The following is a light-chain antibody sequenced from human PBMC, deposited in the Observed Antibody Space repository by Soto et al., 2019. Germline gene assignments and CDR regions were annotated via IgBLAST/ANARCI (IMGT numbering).Light chain of an antibody. CDR2: SAS. V-gene: IGKV1-39*01. J-gene: IGKJ5*01. Sequence: IQMTQSPSSLSASVGDRVTITCRTSQNIKTYLHWYQQKSGKAPKLLIYSASRLQSGVPSRFTGSGSETDFTLTIDSLQPEDFATYFCQQSYFTPITFGQGTRLEIK. CDR1: QNIKTY. CDR3: QQSYFTPIT.